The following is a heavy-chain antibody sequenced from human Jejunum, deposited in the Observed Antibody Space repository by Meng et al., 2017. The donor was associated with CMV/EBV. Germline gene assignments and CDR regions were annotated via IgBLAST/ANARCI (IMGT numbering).Heavy chain of an antibody. CDR2: IYYSGRT. J-gene: IGHJ5*02. D-gene: IGHD3-10*01. CDR3: ARTLGETTDYGSGTYLPMYWFDP. CDR1: YY. Sequence: YYWSGIRQYPGKGLEWIGHIYYSGRTDYNPSLKSRITVSVDTSKNQFSLKLSSVTAADTAVYYCARTLGETTDYGSGTYLPMYWFDPWGRGTLVTVSS. V-gene: IGHV4-31*02.